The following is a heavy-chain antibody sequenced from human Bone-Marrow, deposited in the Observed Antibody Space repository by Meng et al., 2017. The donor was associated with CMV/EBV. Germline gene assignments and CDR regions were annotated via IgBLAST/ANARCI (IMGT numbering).Heavy chain of an antibody. Sequence: GESLKISCAASGFTFSDYYMSWIRQAPGKGLEWVSYISSSGSTIYYADSVKGRFTISRDNAKNSLYLQMNSLRAEDTAVYYCARAGISGSFWFDPWGQGTRVTGYS. CDR2: ISSSGSTI. V-gene: IGHV3-11*04. CDR1: GFTFSDYY. D-gene: IGHD1-26*01. J-gene: IGHJ5*02. CDR3: ARAGISGSFWFDP.